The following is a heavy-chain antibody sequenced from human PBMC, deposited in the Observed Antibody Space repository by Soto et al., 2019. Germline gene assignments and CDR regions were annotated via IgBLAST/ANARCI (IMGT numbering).Heavy chain of an antibody. CDR2: INPSGGST. Sequence: ASVKVSCKASGYTFTSYYMHWVRQAPGQGLEWMGIINPSGGSTSYAQKFQGRVTMTRDTSTSTVYMELSSLRSEDTAVYYCARASSSSSERTYFDYWGQGTLVTVYS. D-gene: IGHD6-6*01. J-gene: IGHJ4*02. CDR1: GYTFTSYY. CDR3: ARASSSSSERTYFDY. V-gene: IGHV1-46*01.